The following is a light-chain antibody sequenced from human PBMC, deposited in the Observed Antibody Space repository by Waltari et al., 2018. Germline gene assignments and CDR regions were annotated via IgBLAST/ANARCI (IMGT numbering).Light chain of an antibody. CDR1: QRVSRA. CDR3: QHYVRLPAT. V-gene: IGKV3-20*01. CDR2: GAS. Sequence: EIVLTQSPGSLSSSPGERVTLSCRASQRVSRALAWYQQQPGQAPRLLIFGASNRATGIPDRFSGSGSETDFSLTISRLEPEDFAVYYCQHYVRLPATFGRGTKVEIK. J-gene: IGKJ1*01.